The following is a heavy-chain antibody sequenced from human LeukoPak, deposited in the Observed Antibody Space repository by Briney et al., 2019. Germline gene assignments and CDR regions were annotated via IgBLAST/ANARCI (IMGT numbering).Heavy chain of an antibody. Sequence: SETLSLTCTVSGGSISSYYWSWIRQPAGKGLEWIGRIYTSGSTNYNPSLKSRVTMSVDTSKNQFSLKLSSVTAADTAVYYCARLFSDIVVVPAARSYYCYYMDVWGKGTTVTVSS. CDR1: GGSISSYY. J-gene: IGHJ6*03. D-gene: IGHD2-2*01. V-gene: IGHV4-4*07. CDR3: ARLFSDIVVVPAARSYYCYYMDV. CDR2: IYTSGST.